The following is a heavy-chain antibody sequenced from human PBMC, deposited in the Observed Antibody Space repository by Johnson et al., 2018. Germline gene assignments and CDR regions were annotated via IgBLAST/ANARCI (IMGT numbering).Heavy chain of an antibody. CDR1: GYNFINYW. D-gene: IGHD6-19*01. CDR2: IYPGDSDT. J-gene: IGHJ6*03. V-gene: IGHV5-51*01. Sequence: VQLVQSGAEVKKPGESLKISCKGSGYNFINYWIGWVRQMPGKGLEWMGIIYPGDSDTRYSPSFQGQVTISADKSISTAYLPWSSLKATDTAMYYCARHVEQWLERASTASQGDYYFSYYMDVVGKGTTVPFSS. CDR3: ARHVEQWLERASTASQGDYYFSYYMDV.